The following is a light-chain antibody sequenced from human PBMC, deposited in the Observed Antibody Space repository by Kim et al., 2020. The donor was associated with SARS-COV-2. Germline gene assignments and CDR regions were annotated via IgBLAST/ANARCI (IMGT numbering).Light chain of an antibody. V-gene: IGKV3-15*01. CDR1: QSVSSN. Sequence: EILMTQSPATLSVSPGERATLSCRASQSVSSNLAWYQQKPGQAPRLLIYGASTRATGIPARFSGSGSGTEFTLTTSRLQSEDFAVYYWQQYNNWPPSTFGPGTKVEIK. CDR3: QQYNNWPPST. CDR2: GAS. J-gene: IGKJ3*01.